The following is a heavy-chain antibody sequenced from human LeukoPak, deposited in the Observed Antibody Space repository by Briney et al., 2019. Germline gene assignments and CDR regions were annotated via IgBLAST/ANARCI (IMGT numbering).Heavy chain of an antibody. V-gene: IGHV3-48*01. D-gene: IGHD3-10*02. CDR3: AELGITMIGGV. CDR1: GFTFSSYR. CDR2: ISSSSSTI. Sequence: GGSLRLSCAASGFTFSSYRMNWVRQAPGKGLEWVSYISSSSSTIYYADSVRGRFTISRDNAKNSLYLQMNSLRAEDTAVYYCAELGITMIGGVWGKGTTVTISS. J-gene: IGHJ6*04.